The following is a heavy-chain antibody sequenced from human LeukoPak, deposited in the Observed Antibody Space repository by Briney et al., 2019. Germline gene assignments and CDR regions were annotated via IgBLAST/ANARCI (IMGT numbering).Heavy chain of an antibody. CDR2: ISGSAGSA. CDR3: AKAFGNSDDYYYYMDV. Sequence: GGSLRLSCAASGFTFSSYAMRWVHQAPGKGLQWVSTISGSAGSAYYADSVRGRFTISRDNSKNTLSLQMNSLRAEDTAIYYCAKAFGNSDDYYYYMDVWGKGTTVTVSS. CDR1: GFTFSSYA. J-gene: IGHJ6*03. V-gene: IGHV3-23*01. D-gene: IGHD4-23*01.